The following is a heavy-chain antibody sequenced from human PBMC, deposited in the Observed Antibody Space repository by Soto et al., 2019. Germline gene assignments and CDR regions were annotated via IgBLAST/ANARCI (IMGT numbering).Heavy chain of an antibody. CDR3: AREEGLQLWSQGYYYYGMDV. J-gene: IGHJ6*02. D-gene: IGHD5-18*01. CDR1: GFTFSSYA. Sequence: QVQLVESGGGVVQPGRSLRLSCAASGFTFSSYAMHWVRQAPGKGLEWVAVISYDGSNKYYADSVKGRFTISRDNSKNTLYLQMNSLRAEDTAVYYCAREEGLQLWSQGYYYYGMDVWGQGTTVTVSS. CDR2: ISYDGSNK. V-gene: IGHV3-30-3*01.